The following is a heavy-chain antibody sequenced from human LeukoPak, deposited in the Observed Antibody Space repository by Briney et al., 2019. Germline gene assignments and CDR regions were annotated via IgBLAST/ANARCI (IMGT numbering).Heavy chain of an antibody. D-gene: IGHD3-9*01. CDR1: GGSISSGSYY. CDR3: AGGPPVYDIFTGQSY. V-gene: IGHV4-61*02. J-gene: IGHJ4*01. CDR2: IYTSGST. Sequence: SETLSLTCTVSGGSISSGSYYWSWIRQPAGKGLEWIGRIYTSGSTNYNPSLKSRVTISVDTSKNQFSLKLSSVTAADTAVYYLAGGPPVYDIFTGQSYWGQGTLVTGSS.